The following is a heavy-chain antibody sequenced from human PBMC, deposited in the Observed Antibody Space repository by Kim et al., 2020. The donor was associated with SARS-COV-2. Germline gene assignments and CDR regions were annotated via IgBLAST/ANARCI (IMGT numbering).Heavy chain of an antibody. J-gene: IGHJ4*02. D-gene: IGHD6-19*01. Sequence: YYSTSLKTRLTISKDTSKNQVVLTMTNMDPVDTARYYCARSSQDSSDLDYWGQGTLVTVSS. V-gene: IGHV2-70*01. CDR3: ARSSQDSSDLDY.